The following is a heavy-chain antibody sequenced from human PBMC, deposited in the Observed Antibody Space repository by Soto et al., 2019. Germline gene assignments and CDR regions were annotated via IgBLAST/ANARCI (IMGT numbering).Heavy chain of an antibody. CDR2: MNPNSGNT. CDR1: GYTFTSYD. Sequence: QVQLVQSGAEVKKPGASVKVSCKASGYTFTSYDINWVRQATGQGLEWMGWMNPNSGNTGYAQKVQGRVTMTRNTSISTAYMELSSLRSEDTAVYYCARGRRSIAARGRGPFDYWGQGTLVTVSS. CDR3: ARGRRSIAARGRGPFDY. V-gene: IGHV1-8*01. J-gene: IGHJ4*02. D-gene: IGHD6-6*01.